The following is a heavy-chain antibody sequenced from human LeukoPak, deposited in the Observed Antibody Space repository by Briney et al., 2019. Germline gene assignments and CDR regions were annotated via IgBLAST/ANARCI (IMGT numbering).Heavy chain of an antibody. CDR1: GFTFSNYW. Sequence: GGPLTLSRAASGFTFSNYWMHWVRQAPGKGLVWVSRINSNGSSTNYADSVRGRFTISRDNAKNTLYLQMSSLRAEDTAVYYCAKGGATICDNWGQGTLVTVSS. J-gene: IGHJ4*02. CDR3: AKGGATICDN. D-gene: IGHD5-12*01. CDR2: INSNGSST. V-gene: IGHV3-74*01.